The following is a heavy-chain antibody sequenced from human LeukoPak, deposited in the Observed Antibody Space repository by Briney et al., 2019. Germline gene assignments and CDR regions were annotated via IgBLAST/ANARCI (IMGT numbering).Heavy chain of an antibody. V-gene: IGHV4-34*01. J-gene: IGHJ4*02. Sequence: SETLSLTCAVYGVSFSGYYWSWIRQPPGKGLEWLGEINHSGSTNYNPSLKSRVTISVDTSKNQFSLKLSSVTAADTAVYYCARGRGYCSSTSCYKYFDYWGQGTLVTASS. CDR2: INHSGST. CDR1: GVSFSGYY. D-gene: IGHD2-2*02. CDR3: ARGRGYCSSTSCYKYFDY.